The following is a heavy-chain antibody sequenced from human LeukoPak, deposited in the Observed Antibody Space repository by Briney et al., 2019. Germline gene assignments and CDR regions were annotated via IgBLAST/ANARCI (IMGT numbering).Heavy chain of an antibody. V-gene: IGHV1-2*02. CDR3: ARETEMSASLDY. J-gene: IGHJ4*02. CDR1: GFLFSVYY. Sequence: GASVKVSCEASGFLFSVYYMHWVRQVPGQGLEWMGWINPNSGDTKYAQKFQGRVTMTRDASISTAYMELSRLRSDDTAVYYCARETEMSASLDYWGQETLVTVSS. D-gene: IGHD5-24*01. CDR2: INPNSGDT.